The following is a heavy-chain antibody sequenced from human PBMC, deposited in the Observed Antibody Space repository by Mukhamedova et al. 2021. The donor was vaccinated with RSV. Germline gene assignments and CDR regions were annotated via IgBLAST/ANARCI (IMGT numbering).Heavy chain of an antibody. V-gene: IGHV3-74*03. Sequence: VRQDPGKGLVWVSHINTDGSGTKYADSVKGRFTISRDNSKNTLYPQMNSLRAEDTAVYYCTRGGCTKTSCYIIDYWGQGALVTV. CDR3: TRGGCTKTSCYIIDY. J-gene: IGHJ4*02. D-gene: IGHD2-2*01. CDR2: INTDGSGT.